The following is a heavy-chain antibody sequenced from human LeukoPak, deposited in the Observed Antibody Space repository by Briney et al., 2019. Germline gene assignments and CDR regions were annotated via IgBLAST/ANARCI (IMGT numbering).Heavy chain of an antibody. V-gene: IGHV4-59*01. CDR3: ARDSPEFDP. Sequence: PSETLSLTCTVSGCTFSSYDWSWMRQPPGQGLEWIGYIYYSGGTNYNPTLKSRVTISVDTSKSQFSLKLSSVTAADTAVYYCARDSPEFDPWGQGTLVTVSS. CDR2: IYYSGGT. CDR1: GCTFSSYD. J-gene: IGHJ5*02. D-gene: IGHD1-14*01.